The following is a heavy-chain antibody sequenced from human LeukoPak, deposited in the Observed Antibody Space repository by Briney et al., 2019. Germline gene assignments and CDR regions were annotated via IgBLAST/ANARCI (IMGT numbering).Heavy chain of an antibody. CDR3: AVPLKYYYDSSGYYQYYFDY. D-gene: IGHD3-22*01. CDR1: GGTFSSYA. CDR2: IIPIFGTA. V-gene: IGHV1-69*13. J-gene: IGHJ4*02. Sequence: SVKVSCKASGGTFSSYAISWVLQAPGHGLEWMGGIIPIFGTANYAQKFQGRVTITADESTSTAYMELSSLRSEDTAVYYCAVPLKYYYDSSGYYQYYFDYWGQGTLVTVSS.